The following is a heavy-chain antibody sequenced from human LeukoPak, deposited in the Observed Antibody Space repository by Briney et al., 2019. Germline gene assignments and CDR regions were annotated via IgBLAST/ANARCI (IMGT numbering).Heavy chain of an antibody. CDR2: TNPSGGST. CDR1: GYSFTNYY. V-gene: IGHV1-46*01. CDR3: ARTRGYYFDY. Sequence: ASVRVSCKASGYSFTNYYTHWVRQAPGQGLEWMTMTNPSGGSTTYAQNFQDRVTVTRDMSTSTVYIELSSLTSEDTAVYYCARTRGYYFDYWGQGTLVTVSS. J-gene: IGHJ4*02.